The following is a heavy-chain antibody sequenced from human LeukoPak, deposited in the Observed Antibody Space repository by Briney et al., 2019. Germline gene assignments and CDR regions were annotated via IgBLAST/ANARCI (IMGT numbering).Heavy chain of an antibody. D-gene: IGHD1-26*01. CDR2: IKPDGSEK. CDR1: GFTFSNFW. V-gene: IGHV3-7*01. J-gene: IGHJ4*02. CDR3: AKDSGSD. Sequence: HAGGSLRLSCAASGFTFSNFWMTWVRQAPGKGLDRVANIKPDGSEKYYVQSVKGRFTISRDNAKNSLFLQMNSLRAEDKAVYYCAKDSGSDWGQGTLVTVSS.